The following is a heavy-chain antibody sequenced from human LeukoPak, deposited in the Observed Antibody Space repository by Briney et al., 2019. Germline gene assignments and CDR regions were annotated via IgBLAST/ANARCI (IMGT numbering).Heavy chain of an antibody. CDR2: IWYDGSNK. CDR1: GFTFSSYG. J-gene: IGHJ4*02. V-gene: IGHV3-33*01. CDR3: ARDQWYYYGSGSLNY. Sequence: GRSLRLSCAASGFTFSSYGMHWVRQAPGKGLEWVAVIWYDGSNKYYADSVKGRFTISRDNSKNTLYLQMNSLRAGDTAVYYCARDQWYYYGSGSLNYWGQGTLVTVSS. D-gene: IGHD3-10*01.